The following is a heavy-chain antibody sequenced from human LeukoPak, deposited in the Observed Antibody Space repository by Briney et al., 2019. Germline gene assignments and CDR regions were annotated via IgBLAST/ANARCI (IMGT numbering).Heavy chain of an antibody. J-gene: IGHJ5*02. CDR2: IYSDDAT. V-gene: IGHV3-23*01. Sequence: GGSLRLSCAASGFTFSSYAMSWVRQAPGEGLEWISTIYSDDATNYGDSVKGRFTISRDNSRNTLDLQMNSLRVEDTAVYYCVRERFNNDYEAWGQGILVTVSS. CDR1: GFTFSSYA. CDR3: VRERFNNDYEA. D-gene: IGHD3-22*01.